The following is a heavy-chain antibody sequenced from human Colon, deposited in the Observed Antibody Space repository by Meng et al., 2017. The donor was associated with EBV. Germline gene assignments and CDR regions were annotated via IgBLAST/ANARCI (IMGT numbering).Heavy chain of an antibody. CDR2: INHVGST. D-gene: IGHD2-15*01. J-gene: IGHJ4*02. Sequence: QVHVQQWGAGLLKPSETLSLTFTVYGGSFSDSYWTWIRQPPGKGLEWIGEINHVGSTTYNPSLKSRVTISVDTSKNQFSLKLSSVTAADAAVYYCASSDCSGGTCYLDCWGQGTLVTVSS. CDR1: GGSFSDSY. V-gene: IGHV4-34*01. CDR3: ASSDCSGGTCYLDC.